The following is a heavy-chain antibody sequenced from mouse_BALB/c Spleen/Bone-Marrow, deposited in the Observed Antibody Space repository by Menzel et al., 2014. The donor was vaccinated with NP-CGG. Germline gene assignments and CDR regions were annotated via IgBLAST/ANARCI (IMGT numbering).Heavy chain of an antibody. CDR2: IYPGDGDT. Sequence: VQLQQSGAELAKPGASVMLSCKSSGYTFTSYWMQWVKQRPGQGLEWIGAIYPGDGDTRFTQKFKGKATLTADKSSSTAYMQLSSLASEDSAVYYCARAKRYGEMDYWGQGTSVTVSS. V-gene: IGHV1-87*01. J-gene: IGHJ4*01. D-gene: IGHD2-14*01. CDR3: ARAKRYGEMDY. CDR1: GYTFTSYW.